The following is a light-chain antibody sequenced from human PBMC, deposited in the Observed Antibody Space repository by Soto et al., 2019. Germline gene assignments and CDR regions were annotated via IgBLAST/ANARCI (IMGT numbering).Light chain of an antibody. CDR1: QGISSY. J-gene: IGKJ5*01. V-gene: IGKV1-8*01. CDR2: AAS. Sequence: AIRMTQSPSSFSASTGDRVTITCRASQGISSYLAWYQQKPGKAPKLLVYAASTLQYGVPSRFSGSGSGTDFTLTISCLQSEDFATYYCQQSYRTPITFGHGTRLEIK. CDR3: QQSYRTPIT.